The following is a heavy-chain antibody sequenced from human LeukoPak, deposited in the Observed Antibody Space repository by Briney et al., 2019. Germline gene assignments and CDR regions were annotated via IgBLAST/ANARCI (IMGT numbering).Heavy chain of an antibody. CDR1: GNTFTDYY. CDR3: ARVSDSSVWYGEVDY. CDR2: INPNSGGT. J-gene: IGHJ4*02. V-gene: IGHV1-2*02. Sequence: ASLNVSCTASGNTFTDYYMNWVRQAPGQGLEWMGWINPNSGGTNYAQKFQGRVTMTRDTSISTAYMELSRRRSDDTAVYYCARVSDSSVWYGEVDYWGQGTLVTVSS. D-gene: IGHD6-19*01.